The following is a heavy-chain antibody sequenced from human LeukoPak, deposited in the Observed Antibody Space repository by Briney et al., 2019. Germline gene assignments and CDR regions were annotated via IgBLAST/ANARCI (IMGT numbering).Heavy chain of an antibody. CDR1: GFAFSDYA. CDR2: ITDNGGGT. J-gene: IGHJ4*02. V-gene: IGHV3-23*01. CDR3: VKETSHNWGYFEF. D-gene: IGHD7-27*01. Sequence: GGSLRLSCATSGFAFSDYAMTWVRQAPGKGLAWVSVITDNGGGTYYADSVKGRFTISRDNSKNTLYLQMNNLRADDTAVFYCVKETSHNWGYFEFWGQGTLVTVSS.